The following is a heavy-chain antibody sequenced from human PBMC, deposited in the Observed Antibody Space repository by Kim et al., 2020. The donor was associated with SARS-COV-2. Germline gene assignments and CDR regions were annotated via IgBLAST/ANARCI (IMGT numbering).Heavy chain of an antibody. D-gene: IGHD3-10*01. V-gene: IGHV5-10-1*01. J-gene: IGHJ6*02. Sequence: GESLKISCKGSGYSFTSYWISWVRQMPGKGLEWMGRIDPSDSYTNYSPSFQGHVTISADKSISTAYLQWSSLKASDTAMYYCARHGGGGSGSYYNQDYYYYGMDVWGQGTTVTVSS. CDR3: ARHGGGGSGSYYNQDYYYYGMDV. CDR2: IDPSDSYT. CDR1: GYSFTSYW.